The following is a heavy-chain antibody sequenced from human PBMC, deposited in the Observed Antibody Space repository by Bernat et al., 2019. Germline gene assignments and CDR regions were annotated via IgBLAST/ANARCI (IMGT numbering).Heavy chain of an antibody. CDR3: ARNVRHRYYYYGMDV. D-gene: IGHD2-8*01. Sequence: QVQLQESGPGLVKPSETLSLTCTVSGGSISSYYWSWIRQPPGKGLEWIGDIYYSGSTNYNPSLKSRVTISVATSKNQFSLKLSSVTAADTAVYYCARNVRHRYYYYGMDVWGQGTTVTVSS. J-gene: IGHJ6*02. CDR2: IYYSGST. CDR1: GGSISSYY. V-gene: IGHV4-59*08.